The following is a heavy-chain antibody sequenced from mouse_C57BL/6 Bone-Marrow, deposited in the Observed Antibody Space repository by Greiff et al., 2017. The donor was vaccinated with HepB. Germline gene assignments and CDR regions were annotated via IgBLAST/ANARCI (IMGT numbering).Heavy chain of an antibody. D-gene: IGHD2-1*01. CDR1: GYTFTSYW. CDR2: IEPSDSYT. J-gene: IGHJ2*01. V-gene: IGHV1-50*01. CDR3: ASEGLLSDY. Sequence: QVQLQQPGAELVKPGASVKLSCKASGYTFTSYWMQWVKQRPGQGLEWIGEIEPSDSYTNYNQKFKGKATLTVDTSSSTAYMQLSSLTSADSAVYYCASEGLLSDYWDRGTALTVSS.